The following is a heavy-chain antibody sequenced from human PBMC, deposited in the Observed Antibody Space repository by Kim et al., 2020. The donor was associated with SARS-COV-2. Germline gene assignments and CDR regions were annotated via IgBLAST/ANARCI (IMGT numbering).Heavy chain of an antibody. Sequence: GGSLRLSCAASGFTFSGYTMNWVRQAPGKGLEWVSSISSSSSYIYYADSVKGRFTISSDNAKNSLFLQMSSLRAEDTAVYFCARDSPSAAGGTRWGQGTLVTVSS. CDR3: ARDSPSAAGGTR. CDR1: GFTFSGYT. D-gene: IGHD6-13*01. J-gene: IGHJ4*02. V-gene: IGHV3-21*01. CDR2: ISSSSSYI.